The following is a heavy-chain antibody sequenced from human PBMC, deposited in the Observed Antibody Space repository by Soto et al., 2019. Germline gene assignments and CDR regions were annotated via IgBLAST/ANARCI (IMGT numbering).Heavy chain of an antibody. Sequence: PGGSLRLSCAASGFTFSSYAMHWVRQAPGKGLEWVAVISYDGSNKYYADSVKGRFTISRDNSKNTLYLQMNSLRAEDTAVYYCARGPWQHDYWGQGTLDTVSS. CDR1: GFTFSSYA. CDR3: ARGPWQHDY. CDR2: ISYDGSNK. J-gene: IGHJ4*02. V-gene: IGHV3-30-3*01. D-gene: IGHD6-13*01.